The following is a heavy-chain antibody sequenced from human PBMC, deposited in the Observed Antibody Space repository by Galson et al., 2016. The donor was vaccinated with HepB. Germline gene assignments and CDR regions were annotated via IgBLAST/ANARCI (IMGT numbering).Heavy chain of an antibody. CDR2: ISDYNGDR. V-gene: IGHV1-18*01. CDR3: ARGSSWRYFDY. J-gene: IGHJ4*02. D-gene: IGHD6-13*01. CDR1: GYSFTSYG. Sequence: SVKVSCKASGYSFTSYGIAWVRQAPGQGLEWMGWISDYNGDRNYAQKFQGRVTLTTDTSTTTVYMELTSLRSDDTAVYFCARGSSWRYFDYWGQGTQVTASS.